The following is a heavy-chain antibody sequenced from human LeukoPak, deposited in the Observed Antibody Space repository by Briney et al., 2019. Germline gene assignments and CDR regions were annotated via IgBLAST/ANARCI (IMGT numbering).Heavy chain of an antibody. V-gene: IGHV3-23*01. CDR3: ATYRQVLLPFES. D-gene: IGHD2-8*02. CDR2: ISGSGGST. J-gene: IGHJ4*02. CDR1: GFTFSNQD. Sequence: PGGTLRLSCAASGFTFSNQDMSWFRQRPGKGLEWVSVISGSGGSTSYADSVKGRFTISRDNSKSTLSLQMNSLRAEDTAIYYCATYRQVLLPFESWGQGTLVTVSS.